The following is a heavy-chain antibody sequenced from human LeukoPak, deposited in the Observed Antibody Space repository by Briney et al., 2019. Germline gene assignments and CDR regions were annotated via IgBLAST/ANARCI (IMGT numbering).Heavy chain of an antibody. J-gene: IGHJ1*01. V-gene: IGHV3-23*01. CDR1: GFTFSSYV. Sequence: GGSLRLSCATSGFTFSSYVMSWVRQAPGRGLEWVSLIRGSDDSTYYADSVKGRFTISRDDSRNTLNLQMNSLRADDTAVYYCAKESARAFQHWGQGTLVTVSS. CDR3: AKESARAFQH. CDR2: IRGSDDST.